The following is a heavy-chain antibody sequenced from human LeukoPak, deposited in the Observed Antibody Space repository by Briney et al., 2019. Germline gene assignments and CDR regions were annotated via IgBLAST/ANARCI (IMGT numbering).Heavy chain of an antibody. CDR1: GGSISSSRYY. Sequence: SETLSLTCNVSGGSISSSRYYWGWIRQPPGKGLEWIVSSYYSRITYYNPSLKSRVTISVDTSKNQISLRLSSVTAADTAVYYCARVRFLEWPAPMDVWXXGTTVTVSS. J-gene: IGHJ6*03. CDR2: SYYSRIT. CDR3: ARVRFLEWPAPMDV. V-gene: IGHV4-39*07. D-gene: IGHD3-3*01.